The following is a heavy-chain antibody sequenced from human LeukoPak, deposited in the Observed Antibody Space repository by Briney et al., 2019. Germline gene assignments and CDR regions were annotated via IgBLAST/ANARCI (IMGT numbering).Heavy chain of an antibody. CDR2: IRYDGSNK. CDR3: AKELPTVIYAFDI. D-gene: IGHD4-17*01. CDR1: GFTFSSYG. V-gene: IGHV3-30*02. Sequence: PGGSLRLSCAASGFTFSSYGMHWVRQAPSKGLEWVAFIRYDGSNKYYADSVKGRFTISRDNSKNTLYLQMNSLRAEDTAVYYCAKELPTVIYAFDIWGQGTMVTVSS. J-gene: IGHJ3*02.